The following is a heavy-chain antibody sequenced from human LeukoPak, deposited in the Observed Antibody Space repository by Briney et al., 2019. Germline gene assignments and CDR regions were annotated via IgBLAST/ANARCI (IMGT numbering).Heavy chain of an antibody. CDR2: IYTSGST. V-gene: IGHV4-4*07. CDR3: ARVTNYYDSSGHPYYYYYYMDV. J-gene: IGHJ6*03. Sequence: PSETLSLTCTVSGGSISSYYWSWIRQPAGKGLEWIGRIYTSGSTNYNPSLKSRVTMSVDTSKNQFSLKLSSVTAADTAVYYCARVTNYYDSSGHPYYYYYYMDVWGKGTTVTVSS. D-gene: IGHD3-22*01. CDR1: GGSISSYY.